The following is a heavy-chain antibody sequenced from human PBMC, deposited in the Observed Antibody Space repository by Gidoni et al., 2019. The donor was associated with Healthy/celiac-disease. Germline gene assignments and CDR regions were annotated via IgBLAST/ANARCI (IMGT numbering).Heavy chain of an antibody. Sequence: QVQLVQSGAEVKKPGSSVKVSCKAYGGTFSSYTISWVRQAPGQGLEWMGRIIPILGIANYAQKFQGRVTITADKSTSTAYMELSSLRSEDTAVYYCARSSWGTGCGYWGQGTLVTVS. CDR1: GGTFSSYT. J-gene: IGHJ4*02. CDR3: ARSSWGTGCGY. D-gene: IGHD7-27*01. CDR2: IIPILGIA. V-gene: IGHV1-69*02.